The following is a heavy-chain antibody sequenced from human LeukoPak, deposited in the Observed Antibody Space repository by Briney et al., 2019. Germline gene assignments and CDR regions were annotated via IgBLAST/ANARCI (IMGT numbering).Heavy chain of an antibody. CDR1: GFTFSSYR. D-gene: IGHD1-1*01. CDR2: IKQDGSEK. V-gene: IGHV3-7*01. J-gene: IGHJ3*02. CDR3: AREDLEADAFDI. Sequence: PGGSLRLSCAAYGFTFSSYRMSWVRQAPGKGLEWVANIKQDGSEKYYVDSVKGRFTISRDNAKNSLYLQMNSLRAEDTAEYYCAREDLEADAFDIWGQGTMVTVSS.